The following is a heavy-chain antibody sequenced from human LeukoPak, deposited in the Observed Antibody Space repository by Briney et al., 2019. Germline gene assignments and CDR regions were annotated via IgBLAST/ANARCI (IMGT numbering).Heavy chain of an antibody. D-gene: IGHD6-6*01. J-gene: IGHJ6*03. Sequence: SETLSLTCIVSGGSISSYSWSWIRQPPGKGLEWIGYMYNSGSTNYNPSLKSRVTISVDTSKNQFSLKLSSVTATDTAVYYCARYTSSPTRYYYMDVWGKGTTVTVSS. CDR3: ARYTSSPTRYYYMDV. CDR2: MYNSGST. CDR1: GGSISSYS. V-gene: IGHV4-59*08.